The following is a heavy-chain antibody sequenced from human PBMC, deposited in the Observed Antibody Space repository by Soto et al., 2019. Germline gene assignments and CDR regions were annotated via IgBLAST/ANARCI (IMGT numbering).Heavy chain of an antibody. V-gene: IGHV1-58*02. J-gene: IGHJ6*03. CDR1: GLTFPSSA. CDR2: IVVANGNT. Sequence: SVKVSCKASGLTFPSSAMHWVRQARGQRLEWIGWIVVANGNTNYAQKFQERDTITRDMSTSTAYMELSSLRFEDTAVYYCAAKPDFWSGLYYMDVWGKGTTVTVSS. CDR3: AAKPDFWSGLYYMDV. D-gene: IGHD3-3*01.